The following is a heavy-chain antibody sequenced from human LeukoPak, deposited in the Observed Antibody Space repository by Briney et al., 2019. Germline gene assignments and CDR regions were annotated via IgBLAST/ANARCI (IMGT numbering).Heavy chain of an antibody. CDR2: ISFDATKE. J-gene: IGHJ3*02. CDR3: ARFKVGSNTTQKNAFDI. V-gene: IGHV3-30*01. Sequence: GGSLRLSCAASGFTFSNYAMHWVRQAPGKGLEWVAVISFDATKEYFGKSVKGRFTISRDNSKGTLFLQMHSLRIEDTALYFCARFKVGSNTTQKNAFDIWGRGTAVTVSS. CDR1: GFTFSNYA. D-gene: IGHD1-26*01.